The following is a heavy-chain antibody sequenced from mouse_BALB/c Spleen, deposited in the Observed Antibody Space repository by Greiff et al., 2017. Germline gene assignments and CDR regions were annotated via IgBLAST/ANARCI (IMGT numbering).Heavy chain of an antibody. CDR2: IDPENGDT. J-gene: IGHJ3*01. CDR1: GFNIKDYY. Sequence: VQLKESGAELVRSGASVKLSCTASGFNIKDYYMHWVKQRPEQGLEWIGWIDPENGDTEYAPKFQGKATMTADTSSNTAYLQLSSLTSADTAVYYCNAFYYGGHFFAYWGQGTLVTVSA. V-gene: IGHV14-4*02. D-gene: IGHD1-1*01. CDR3: NAFYYGGHFFAY.